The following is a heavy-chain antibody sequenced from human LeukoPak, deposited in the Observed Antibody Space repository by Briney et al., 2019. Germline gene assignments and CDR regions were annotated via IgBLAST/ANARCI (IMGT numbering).Heavy chain of an antibody. CDR1: GGSISNYY. V-gene: IGHV4-59*12. D-gene: IGHD2-15*01. CDR3: ARGYCSGGSCYSFDDAFDI. CDR2: IYYSGST. J-gene: IGHJ3*02. Sequence: PSETLSLTCTVSGGSISNYYWSWIRQPPGKGLEWIEYIYYSGSTYYNPSLKSRVTISVDTSKNQFSLKLSSVTAADTAVYYCARGYCSGGSCYSFDDAFDIWGQGTMVTVSS.